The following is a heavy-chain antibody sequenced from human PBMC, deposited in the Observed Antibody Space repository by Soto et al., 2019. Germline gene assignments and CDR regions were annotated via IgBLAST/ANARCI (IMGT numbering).Heavy chain of an antibody. J-gene: IGHJ5*02. CDR3: ARSEEDYGTNWFEP. CDR1: GGSISSGDYY. V-gene: IGHV4-30-4*01. D-gene: IGHD4-17*01. CDR2: IYYSVST. Sequence: SETLSLTCTVSGGSISSGDYYWSWILHPPGKGLEWIGYIYYSVSTYYNPSLKSRVTISVDTSKNQFSLKLSSVTAADTAVYYRARSEEDYGTNWFEPWGQGTLVTVSS.